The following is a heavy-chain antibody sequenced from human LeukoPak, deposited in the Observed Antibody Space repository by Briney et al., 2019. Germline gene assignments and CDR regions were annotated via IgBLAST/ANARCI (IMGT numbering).Heavy chain of an antibody. CDR1: GGSMSSGDYY. V-gene: IGHV4-30-4*08. Sequence: SETLSLTCTVSGGSMSSGDYYWSWIRQPPGKGLEWIGYIYYSGSSYYNPSLKSRVTISVDTSKNQFSLKLSSVTAADTAVYYCARGGPRYYGSGSYYNFDYWGQGTLVTVSS. J-gene: IGHJ4*02. D-gene: IGHD3-10*01. CDR2: IYYSGSS. CDR3: ARGGPRYYGSGSYYNFDY.